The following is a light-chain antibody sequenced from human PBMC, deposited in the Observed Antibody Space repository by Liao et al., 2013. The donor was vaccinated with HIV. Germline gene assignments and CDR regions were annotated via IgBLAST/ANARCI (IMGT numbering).Light chain of an antibody. V-gene: IGLV3-1*01. CDR1: KLGDKY. J-gene: IGLJ1*01. CDR3: QLWDSSSDHPYV. Sequence: SYDLTQPPSVSVSPGQTANIACSGDKLGDKYVCWYQKKPGQSPVLVIFQDRKRPSGIPERFSGSNSGNTATLTISRVEAGDEADYYCQLWDSSSDHPYVFGTGTQVTVL. CDR2: QDR.